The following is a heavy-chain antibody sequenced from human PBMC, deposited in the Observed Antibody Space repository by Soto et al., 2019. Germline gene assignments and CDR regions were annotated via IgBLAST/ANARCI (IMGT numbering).Heavy chain of an antibody. Sequence: QVQLVQSGAEVKKPGASVKVSCKASGYTFTGYYMHWVRQAPGQGLEWMGWINPNSGGTNYAHKFQGRTTMTGDTSTGTAYGALSRLRPADTPVYYCARSLIIAAPHGCFAPGGQGTLVTVSS. V-gene: IGHV1-2*07. CDR1: GYTFTGYY. J-gene: IGHJ5*02. CDR3: ARSLIIAAPHGCFAP. D-gene: IGHD6-13*01. CDR2: INPNSGGT.